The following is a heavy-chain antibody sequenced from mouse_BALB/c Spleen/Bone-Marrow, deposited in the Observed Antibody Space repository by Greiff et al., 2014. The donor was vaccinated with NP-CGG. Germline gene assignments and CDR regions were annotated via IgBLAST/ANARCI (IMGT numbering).Heavy chain of an antibody. CDR2: ISYSGST. V-gene: IGHV3-2*02. CDR1: GYSITSDYS. CDR3: TRYDYLGVDY. Sequence: DVKLQESRPGLVRPSQSLSLTCTVTGYSITSDYSWNWLRQFPGNKLEWMGYISYSGSTSYNPSLKSRISITRDTSKNQFFLQLNSVTAEDTATYYCTRYDYLGVDYWGQGTPRRVSS. J-gene: IGHJ2*01. D-gene: IGHD2-4*01.